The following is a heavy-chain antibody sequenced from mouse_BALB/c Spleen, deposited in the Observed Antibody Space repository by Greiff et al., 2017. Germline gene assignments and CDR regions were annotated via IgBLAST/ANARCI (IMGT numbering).Heavy chain of an antibody. CDR1: GFTFSSFG. D-gene: IGHD2-2*01. J-gene: IGHJ2*01. V-gene: IGHV5-17*02. CDR3: ARCHGYYFDY. Sequence: EVQGVESGGGLVQPGGSRKLSCAASGFTFSSFGMHWVRQSPEKGLEWVAYISSGSSTIYYADTVKGRFTISRDNPKNTLFLQMTSLRSEDTAMYYCARCHGYYFDYWGQGTTLTVSS. CDR2: ISSGSSTI.